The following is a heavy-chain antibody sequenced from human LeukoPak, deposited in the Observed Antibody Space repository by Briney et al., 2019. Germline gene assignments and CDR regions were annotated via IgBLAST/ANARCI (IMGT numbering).Heavy chain of an antibody. CDR1: GFTFSSYG. CDR3: AKERLEYSSSWYVYRYFDY. V-gene: IGHV3-30*18. CDR2: ISYDGSNK. Sequence: GGSLRLSCAASGFTFSSYGMHWVRQAPGKGLEWVAVISYDGSNKYYADSVKGRFTISRDNSKNTLYLQMNSLRAEDTAVYYCAKERLEYSSSWYVYRYFDYWGQGTLVTVSS. J-gene: IGHJ4*02. D-gene: IGHD6-13*01.